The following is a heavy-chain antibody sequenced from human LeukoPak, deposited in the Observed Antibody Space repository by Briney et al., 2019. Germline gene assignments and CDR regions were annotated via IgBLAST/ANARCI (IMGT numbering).Heavy chain of an antibody. D-gene: IGHD3-22*01. Sequence: KASETLSLTCAVYGGSFSSYYWGWIRQPPGKGLEWIGSIYYSGSTYYNPSLKSRVTISVDTSKNQFSLKLSSVTAADTAVYYCASQPPYYDSSLYYFDYWAREPWSPSPQ. CDR1: GGSFSSYY. V-gene: IGHV4-39*01. J-gene: IGHJ4*02. CDR2: IYYSGST. CDR3: ASQPPYYDSSLYYFDY.